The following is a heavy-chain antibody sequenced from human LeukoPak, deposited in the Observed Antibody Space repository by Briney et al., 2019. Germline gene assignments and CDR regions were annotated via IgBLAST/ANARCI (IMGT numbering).Heavy chain of an antibody. D-gene: IGHD3-22*01. CDR3: ARVLEYYDSSGYPYYYYYMDV. V-gene: IGHV4-39*07. J-gene: IGHJ6*03. Sequence: SETLSLTCTVSGGSISSSSYYWGWIRQPPGKGLEWIGSIYDSGSTYYNPSLKSRVTISVDTSKNQFSLKLSSVTAADTAVYYCARVLEYYDSSGYPYYYYYMDVWGKGTTVTISS. CDR1: GGSISSSSYY. CDR2: IYDSGST.